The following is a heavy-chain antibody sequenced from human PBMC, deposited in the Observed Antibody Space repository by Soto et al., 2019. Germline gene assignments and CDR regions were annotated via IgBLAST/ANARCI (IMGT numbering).Heavy chain of an antibody. J-gene: IGHJ6*02. Sequence: EVQLVESGGGVVRPGGSLRLSCAASGFTVDDYGMSWVRQAPGKGLEWVSGINWNGGSTGYADSVKGRFTISRDNAKNSLYLQMNSLRAEDTALYYCARARYSYGSGNSRYGMDVWGQGTTVTVSS. D-gene: IGHD3-10*01. CDR2: INWNGGST. CDR1: GFTVDDYG. CDR3: ARARYSYGSGNSRYGMDV. V-gene: IGHV3-20*04.